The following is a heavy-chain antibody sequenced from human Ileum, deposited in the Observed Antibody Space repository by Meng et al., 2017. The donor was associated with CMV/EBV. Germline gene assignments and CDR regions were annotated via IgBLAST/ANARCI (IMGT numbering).Heavy chain of an antibody. J-gene: IGHJ5*02. Sequence: SETLSLTCIVYGGSISSYSYYWGWIRQPPGRGLEWIANIYHSGSTYYNPSLKSQVTISIDTSQNQFSLNLNSVTAADTAVYYCARDLAVKFRFDPWGQGTLVTVSS. D-gene: IGHD3-3*02. CDR3: ARDLAVKFRFDP. CDR1: GGSISSYSYY. V-gene: IGHV4-39*07. CDR2: IYHSGST.